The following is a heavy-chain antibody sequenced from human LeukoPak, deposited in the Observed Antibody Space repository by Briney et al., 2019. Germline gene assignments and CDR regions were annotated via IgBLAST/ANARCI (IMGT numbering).Heavy chain of an antibody. CDR2: INPSDDTT. CDR1: GYSFTRCY. V-gene: IGHV1-46*01. CDR3: ARDLRHHSGIAVSPFDY. Sequence: GASVKLSCKASGYSFTRCYLHWVRQAPGQGLEWMGIINPSDDTTTHAQKFQGRVTMTSDTSTSTVYMELSSLRSEDTAVYYCARDLRHHSGIAVSPFDYWDQGTLVTVSS. J-gene: IGHJ4*02. D-gene: IGHD6-19*01.